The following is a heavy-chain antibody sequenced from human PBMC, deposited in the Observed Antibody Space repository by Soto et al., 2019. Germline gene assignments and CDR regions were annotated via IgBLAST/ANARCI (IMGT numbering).Heavy chain of an antibody. CDR3: AGGVASGY. D-gene: IGHD2-15*01. V-gene: IGHV3-30*03. CDR2: ISYDGSVK. Sequence: QVQLVESGGDVVQPGRSLRLSCAASGFTFSSYGMHWVRQAPGKGLEWVAVISYDGSVKYYADSVKGRFTISRDNSKNTLYLQMNSLRAEGTAVYCCAGGVASGYWGQGTLVTVSS. CDR1: GFTFSSYG. J-gene: IGHJ4*02.